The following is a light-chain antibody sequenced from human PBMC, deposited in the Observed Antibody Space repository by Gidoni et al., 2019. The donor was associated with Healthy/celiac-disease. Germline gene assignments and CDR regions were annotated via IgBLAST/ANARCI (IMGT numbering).Light chain of an antibody. CDR3: QQYNNWPPMYT. CDR1: QSVSSN. J-gene: IGKJ5*01. CDR2: GAS. Sequence: EIVMPQLPATLSVSPGERATLSCRASQSVSSNLAWYQQKPGQAPRLLIYGASTRATGIPARFSGSGSGTEFTLTISSLQSEDVAVYYYQQYNNWPPMYTFGQGTRLEIK. V-gene: IGKV3-15*01.